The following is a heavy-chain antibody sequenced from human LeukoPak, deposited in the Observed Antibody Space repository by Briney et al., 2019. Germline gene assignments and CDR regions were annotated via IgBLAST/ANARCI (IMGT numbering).Heavy chain of an antibody. J-gene: IGHJ4*02. CDR2: FDPEDGET. CDR1: GYTLTELS. D-gene: IGHD4-23*01. CDR3: ATNLATVVTPAYY. V-gene: IGHV1-24*01. Sequence: ASVKVSCKVSGYTLTELSMHWVRQTPGKGLEWMGGFDPEDGETIYAQKFQGRVTMTEDTSTDTTYMVLSSLRSEDTAVYYCATNLATVVTPAYYWGQGTLVTVSS.